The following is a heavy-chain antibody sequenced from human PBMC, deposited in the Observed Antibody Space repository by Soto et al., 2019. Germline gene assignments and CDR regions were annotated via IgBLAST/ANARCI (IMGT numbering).Heavy chain of an antibody. D-gene: IGHD2-21*01. V-gene: IGHV1-18*01. CDR2: ISGDNGDT. CDR3: AREGVRPYYYYGMDV. CDR1: GYSFTTYG. J-gene: IGHJ6*02. Sequence: QVHLVQSGAEVKKPGASVKVSCKASGYSFTTYGISWVRQAPGQGLEWMGWISGDNGDTNYAQNFQARVTMTTDTSTSTAYMELRSLRSDDTAVYYCAREGVRPYYYYGMDVWGQGTTVTVSS.